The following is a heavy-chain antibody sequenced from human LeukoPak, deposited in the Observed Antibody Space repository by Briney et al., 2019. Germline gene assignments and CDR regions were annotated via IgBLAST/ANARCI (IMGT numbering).Heavy chain of an antibody. CDR3: ARGAMSLYYYDSSGILFDY. D-gene: IGHD3-22*01. V-gene: IGHV4-59*12. Sequence: SETLSLTCTVSGGSISSYYWSWIRQPPGKGLEWIGYIYYSGGTNYNPSLKSRVTISVDTSKNQFSLKLSSVTAADTAVYYCARGAMSLYYYDSSGILFDYWGQGTLVTVSS. CDR1: GGSISSYY. J-gene: IGHJ4*02. CDR2: IYYSGGT.